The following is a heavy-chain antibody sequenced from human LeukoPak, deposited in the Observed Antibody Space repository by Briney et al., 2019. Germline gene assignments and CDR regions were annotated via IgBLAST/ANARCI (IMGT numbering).Heavy chain of an antibody. CDR3: AGRDCSSTSCPFDY. CDR2: FDPEDGET. V-gene: IGHV1-24*01. CDR1: GYTLTELS. D-gene: IGHD2-2*01. Sequence: GASVKVSCKASGYTLTELSMHWVRQAPGKGLEWMGGFDPEDGETIYAQKFQGRVTMTEDTSTDTAYMELSSLRSEDTAVYYCAGRDCSSTSCPFDYWGQGTLVTVSS. J-gene: IGHJ4*02.